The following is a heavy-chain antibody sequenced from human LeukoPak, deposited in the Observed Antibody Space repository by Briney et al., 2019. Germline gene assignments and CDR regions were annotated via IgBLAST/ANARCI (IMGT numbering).Heavy chain of an antibody. CDR3: ARSVSGAFDI. V-gene: IGHV6-1*01. CDR2: TYYRSKWSN. Sequence: SQTLSLTCAISGDSVSSNLVVWNWIRQSPSRDLEWLGRTYYRSKWSNDYEASVKSRITINPDTSKNQFSLQLNSVTPEDTAIFYCARSVSGAFDIWGQGTMVTVSS. J-gene: IGHJ3*02. CDR1: GDSVSSNLVV. D-gene: IGHD6-25*01.